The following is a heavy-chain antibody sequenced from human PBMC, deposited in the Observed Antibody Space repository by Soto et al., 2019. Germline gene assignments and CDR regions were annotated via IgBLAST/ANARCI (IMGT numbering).Heavy chain of an antibody. J-gene: IGHJ6*02. Sequence: QVQLVQSGAEVKKPGASVTVSCKASGYTFSNYVISWVRQAPGQGLEWMGWIGLYNGNTDYAQNLQGRVTMTIDTYTSTAYMGLRSLRSDDTAVYYCARDYDYVRGSWGGMDVWGQGTTVTVSS. CDR1: GYTFSNYV. CDR3: ARDYDYVRGSWGGMDV. V-gene: IGHV1-18*01. CDR2: IGLYNGNT. D-gene: IGHD3-16*01.